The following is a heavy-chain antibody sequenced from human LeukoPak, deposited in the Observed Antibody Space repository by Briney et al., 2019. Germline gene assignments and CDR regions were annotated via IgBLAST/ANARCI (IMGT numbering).Heavy chain of an antibody. J-gene: IGHJ4*02. Sequence: PGGSVRLSCAASGFTFSNYGMHWVRQAPGKGLEWVAIMSYDGSHKYYRDSVKGRFTISRDNSKNTLYLQMNSLRAEDTAVYYCAKDRVTYSYYFDYWGQGALVAVS. CDR1: GFTFSNYG. D-gene: IGHD4-11*01. CDR2: MSYDGSHK. V-gene: IGHV3-30*18. CDR3: AKDRVTYSYYFDY.